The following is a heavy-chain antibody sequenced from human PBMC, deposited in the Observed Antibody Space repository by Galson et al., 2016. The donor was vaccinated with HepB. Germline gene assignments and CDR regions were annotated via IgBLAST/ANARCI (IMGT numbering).Heavy chain of an antibody. Sequence: PALVKPTQTLTLTCTFSGFSLRTSGVGVGWIRQPPGKALEWLALIYWDDDKRYSPSLKSRLTITKDTSKNQVVLTMTNMDPVETATYYCARLYDSSGYARDTFDIWGQGTMVTVSS. V-gene: IGHV2-5*02. D-gene: IGHD3-22*01. CDR2: IYWDDDK. CDR1: GFSLRTSGVG. CDR3: ARLYDSSGYARDTFDI. J-gene: IGHJ3*02.